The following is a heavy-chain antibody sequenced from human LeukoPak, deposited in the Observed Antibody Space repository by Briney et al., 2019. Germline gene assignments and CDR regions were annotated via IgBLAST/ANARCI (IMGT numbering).Heavy chain of an antibody. CDR1: GYTFTIYY. V-gene: IGHV1-46*01. J-gene: IGHJ5*02. Sequence: ASVKVSCKASGYTFTIYYMHWVRQAPGQGLEWMGIINPSGGSTSYAQKFQGRVTMTRDTSTSTVYMELSSLRSEDTAVYYCARGSITMVRLRNWFDPWGQGTPVTVSS. CDR3: ARGSITMVRLRNWFDP. D-gene: IGHD3-10*01. CDR2: INPSGGST.